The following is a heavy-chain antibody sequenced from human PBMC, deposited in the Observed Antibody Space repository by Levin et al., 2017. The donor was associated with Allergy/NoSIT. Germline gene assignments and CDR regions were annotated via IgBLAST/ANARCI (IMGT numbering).Heavy chain of an antibody. D-gene: IGHD1-1*01. CDR1: GFSFGDYA. V-gene: IGHV3-23*01. Sequence: GGSLRLSCAASGFSFGDYAMTWVRQAPGKGLEWVSVITGGGGNTYYGDSVKGRFTVSRDNSKNTLYLELNSLRAEDTAVYYCAKKQGGTSGFSFDVWGQGTMVTVSS. CDR2: ITGGGGNT. J-gene: IGHJ3*01. CDR3: AKKQGGTSGFSFDV.